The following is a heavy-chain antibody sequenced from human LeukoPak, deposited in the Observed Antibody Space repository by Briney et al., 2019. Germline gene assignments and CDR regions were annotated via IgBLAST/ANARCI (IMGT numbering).Heavy chain of an antibody. CDR3: ARDGAVTYYYYYGMDV. V-gene: IGHV1-18*01. Sequence: ASVKVSCKASGYTFTSYGISWVRQAPGQGLEWMGWISAYNGNTNYAQKLQGRVTMTTDTSTSTAYMELRSLRSDDTAVYCCARDGAVTYYYYYGMDVWGQGTTVTVSS. CDR1: GYTFTSYG. CDR2: ISAYNGNT. J-gene: IGHJ6*02. D-gene: IGHD4-17*01.